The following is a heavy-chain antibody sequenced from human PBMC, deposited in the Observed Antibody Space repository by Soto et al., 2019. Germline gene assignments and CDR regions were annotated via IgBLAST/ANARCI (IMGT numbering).Heavy chain of an antibody. CDR1: GFTFSSYA. CDR3: ARGSAYSDYDLEY. J-gene: IGHJ4*02. Sequence: EVQLLESGGGLVRPGGSLRLSCAASGFTFSSYAMTWVRQAPGKGLEWVSGVSGTGGSAYYADSVKGRFTISRDKSTNTLDLHMNSLRAEDTAVDYCARGSAYSDYDLEYWGQGTLVTVSS. D-gene: IGHD4-17*01. CDR2: VSGTGGSA. V-gene: IGHV3-23*01.